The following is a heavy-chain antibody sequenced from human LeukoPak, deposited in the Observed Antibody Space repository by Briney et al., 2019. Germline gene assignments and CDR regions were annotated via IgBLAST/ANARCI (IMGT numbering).Heavy chain of an antibody. CDR2: ISWNSGSI. Sequence: GGSLRLSCAASGFTFDDYAMHWVRQAPGKGLEWVSGISWNSGSIGYADSVKGRFTISRDNAKNSLYLQMNSLRAEDTALYYCAKDLIGGTIAYAFDIWGQGTMVTVSS. CDR1: GFTFDDYA. V-gene: IGHV3-9*01. CDR3: AKDLIGGTIAYAFDI. J-gene: IGHJ3*02. D-gene: IGHD1-1*01.